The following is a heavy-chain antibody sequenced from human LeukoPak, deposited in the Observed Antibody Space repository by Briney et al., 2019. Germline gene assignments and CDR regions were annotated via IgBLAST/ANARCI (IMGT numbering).Heavy chain of an antibody. V-gene: IGHV4-30-2*01. J-gene: IGHJ6*03. CDR3: ARDKEYQLLKGYYYYYMDV. CDR2: IYHSGST. D-gene: IGHD2-2*01. Sequence: SETLSLTCTVSGGSISSGGYYWSWIRQPPGKGLEWIGYIYHSGSTYYNPSLKSRVTMSVDTSKNQFSLKLSSVTAADTAVYYCARDKEYQLLKGYYYYYMDVWGIGTTVNVSS. CDR1: GGSISSGGYY.